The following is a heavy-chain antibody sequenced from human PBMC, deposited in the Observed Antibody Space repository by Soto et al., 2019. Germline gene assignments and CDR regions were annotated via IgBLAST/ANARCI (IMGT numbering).Heavy chain of an antibody. CDR3: ARGRGDGYNRYYYYYYGMDV. J-gene: IGHJ6*02. CDR1: GGSFSGYY. CDR2: INHSGST. Sequence: SETLSLTCAVYGGSFSGYYWSWIRQPPGKGLEWIGEINHSGSTNYNPSLKSRVTISVDTSKNQSSLKLSSVTAADTAVYYCARGRGDGYNRYYYYYYGMDVWGQGTTVTVSS. V-gene: IGHV4-34*01. D-gene: IGHD3-10*01.